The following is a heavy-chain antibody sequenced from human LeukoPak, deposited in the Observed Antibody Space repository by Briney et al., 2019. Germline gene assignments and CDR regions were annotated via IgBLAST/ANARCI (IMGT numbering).Heavy chain of an antibody. J-gene: IGHJ4*02. CDR2: INHSGST. CDR1: GGSFSVYY. D-gene: IGHD2-2*01. V-gene: IGHV4-34*01. Sequence: SETLSLTCAVYGGSFSVYYWSWLRQPPGKGLEWIGEINHSGSTNYNPSLKSRVTISVDTSKNQFSLKLSSVTAADTAVYYCAKLAGCRSTSCYSVDYWGQGTLVTVSS. CDR3: AKLAGCRSTSCYSVDY.